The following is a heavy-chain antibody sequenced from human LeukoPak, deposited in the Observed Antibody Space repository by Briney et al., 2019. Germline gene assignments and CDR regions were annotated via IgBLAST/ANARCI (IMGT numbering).Heavy chain of an antibody. CDR3: GKTTVGYSSGQKPAWPVDY. V-gene: IGHV3-23*01. J-gene: IGHJ4*02. Sequence: QPGGSLRLSCEASGFTFGSHAMYWVRQAPGKELEWVAGIFGSGGNPHYADSVKGRFIISRDNPRNTVYLQINSLRDEDTAVYYCGKTTVGYSSGQKPAWPVDYWGQGTLVTVSS. D-gene: IGHD5-18*01. CDR2: IFGSGGNP. CDR1: GFTFGSHA.